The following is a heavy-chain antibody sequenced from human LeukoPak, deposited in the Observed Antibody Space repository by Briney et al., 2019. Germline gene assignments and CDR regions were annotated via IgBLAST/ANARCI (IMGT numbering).Heavy chain of an antibody. J-gene: IGHJ3*02. CDR2: IYHSGST. Sequence: SETLSLTCAVSDGSISSGGYSWSWIRQPPGKGLEWIGYIYHSGSTYYNPSLKSRVTISVDRSKNQFSLKLSSVTAADTAVYYCARAGAAGDAFDIWGQGTMVTVSS. CDR3: ARAGAAGDAFDI. V-gene: IGHV4-30-2*01. CDR1: DGSISSGGYS.